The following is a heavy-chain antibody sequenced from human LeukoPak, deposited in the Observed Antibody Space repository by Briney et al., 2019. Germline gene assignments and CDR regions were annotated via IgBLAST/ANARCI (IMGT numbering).Heavy chain of an antibody. CDR2: INRSNIYI. CDR1: GFTFSNYN. D-gene: IGHD1-26*01. V-gene: IGHV3-21*01. CDR3: ARGRASIYSGSYYAA. Sequence: GGSLRLSCAASGFTFSNYNMNWVRQAPGKGLEWVSSINRSNIYIYYADSVKGRFTISRDNAKNSLYLQMNSLRAEDTAVYYCARGRASIYSGSYYAAWGQGTMVTVSS. J-gene: IGHJ3*01.